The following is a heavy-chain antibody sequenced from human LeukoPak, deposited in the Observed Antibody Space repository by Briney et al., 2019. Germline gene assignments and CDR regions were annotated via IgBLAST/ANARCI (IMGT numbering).Heavy chain of an antibody. CDR1: GGSISSYY. J-gene: IGHJ4*02. Sequence: TSETLSLTCTVSGGSISSYYWSWIRQPAGKGLEWIGRIYTSGSTNYNPSLKSRVTMSVDTSKNQFSLKLSSVTAADTVVYYCARDRPAARGYYFDYWGQGTLVTVSS. CDR2: IYTSGST. V-gene: IGHV4-4*07. D-gene: IGHD2-2*01. CDR3: ARDRPAARGYYFDY.